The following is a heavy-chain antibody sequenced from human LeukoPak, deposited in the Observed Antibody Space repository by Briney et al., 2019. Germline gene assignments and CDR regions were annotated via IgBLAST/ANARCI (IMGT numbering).Heavy chain of an antibody. J-gene: IGHJ2*01. Sequence: KPSETLSLTCTVSGGSISSYYWSWIRQPPGKGLEWIGYIYYSGSTNYNPSLKSRVTISVDTSKNQFSLKLSSVTAADTAVYYCARRGYSYGYSYFDLWGRGTLVTVSS. CDR2: IYYSGST. CDR3: ARRGYSYGYSYFDL. D-gene: IGHD5-18*01. V-gene: IGHV4-59*01. CDR1: GGSISSYY.